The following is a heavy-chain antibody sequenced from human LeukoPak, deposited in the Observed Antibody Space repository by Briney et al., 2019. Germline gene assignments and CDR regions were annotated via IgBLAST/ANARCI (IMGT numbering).Heavy chain of an antibody. Sequence: PSVKVSCKAYGYTFTGYYMQWMRQAPGQGLEWMGCSKPNSGGTNYAQKFQGSVTMTRNTSISTAYMELSRLRSDDTVVYYCARVPYGGSFDYWGQGTLVTVSS. D-gene: IGHD4-17*01. J-gene: IGHJ4*02. CDR1: GYTFTGYY. CDR2: SKPNSGGT. CDR3: ARVPYGGSFDY. V-gene: IGHV1-2*02.